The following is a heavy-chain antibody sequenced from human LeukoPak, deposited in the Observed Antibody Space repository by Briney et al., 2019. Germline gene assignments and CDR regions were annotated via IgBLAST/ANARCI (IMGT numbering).Heavy chain of an antibody. Sequence: PGGSLRLSCAASGFTFSSYAMSWVRQAPGKGLEWVSAISDSGGSTYYADSVKGRSTISRDNSKNTVYLQMNSLRAGDTAVYYCAKDPRTVSTDSWGQGTLVTVSS. D-gene: IGHD4-4*01. J-gene: IGHJ5*01. V-gene: IGHV3-23*01. CDR3: AKDPRTVSTDS. CDR2: ISDSGGST. CDR1: GFTFSSYA.